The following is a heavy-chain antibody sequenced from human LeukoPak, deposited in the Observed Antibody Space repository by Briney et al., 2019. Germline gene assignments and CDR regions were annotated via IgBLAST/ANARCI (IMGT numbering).Heavy chain of an antibody. CDR1: GFTFSDHA. Sequence: GGSLRLSCAASGFTFSDHATHWVRQAPGKGLEWVSAVGIAADTFYPGSVKGRFTISRENAKNSLYLQMNSLRVEDTAVYYCVRQKKSHGNFDYWGQGTLVTVSS. CDR2: VGIAADT. CDR3: VRQKKSHGNFDY. D-gene: IGHD1-26*01. J-gene: IGHJ4*02. V-gene: IGHV3-13*01.